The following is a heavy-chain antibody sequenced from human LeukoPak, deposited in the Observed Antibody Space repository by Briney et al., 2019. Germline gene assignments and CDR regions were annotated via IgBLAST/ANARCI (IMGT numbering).Heavy chain of an antibody. J-gene: IGHJ6*02. CDR3: ARGYDFWSGSSYGMDV. Sequence: SQTLSLTCTVSGGSISSGGYYWSWIRQHPGDGLEWIGYIYYSGSTYYNPSLKSRVTISVDTSKNQFSLKLSSLTAADTAVYYCARGYDFWSGSSYGMDVWGQGTTVTVSS. CDR2: IYYSGST. CDR1: GGSISSGGYY. V-gene: IGHV4-31*03. D-gene: IGHD3-3*01.